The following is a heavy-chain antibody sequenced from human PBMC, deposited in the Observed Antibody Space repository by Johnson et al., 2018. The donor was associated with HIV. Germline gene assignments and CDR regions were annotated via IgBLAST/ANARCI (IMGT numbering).Heavy chain of an antibody. CDR3: ASRSYGYVRHAFDI. Sequence: QVQLVESGGGVVQPGGSLRLSCAASGFTFSRYGMHWVRQAPGKGLEWVAVISYDGSNKYYADSVKGRFTISRDNSKNTLYLQMNSLRAEDTAVYYCASRSYGYVRHAFDIWGQGTMVTVSS. CDR1: GFTFSRYG. CDR2: ISYDGSNK. D-gene: IGHD5-18*01. V-gene: IGHV3-30*19. J-gene: IGHJ3*02.